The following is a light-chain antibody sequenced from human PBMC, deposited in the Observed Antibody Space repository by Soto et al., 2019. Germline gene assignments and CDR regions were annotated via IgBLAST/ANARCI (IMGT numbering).Light chain of an antibody. J-gene: IGLJ1*01. V-gene: IGLV2-14*01. Sequence: QSALTQPASVSGSPGQSITISCNGTSSDVGGYNYVSWYQQHPGKAPKLMIYEVSNRPSGVSNRFSGSKSGNTASLTISGLQAEDEADYYCTSYTSSSPYVFGTGTKLTVL. CDR2: EVS. CDR3: TSYTSSSPYV. CDR1: SSDVGGYNY.